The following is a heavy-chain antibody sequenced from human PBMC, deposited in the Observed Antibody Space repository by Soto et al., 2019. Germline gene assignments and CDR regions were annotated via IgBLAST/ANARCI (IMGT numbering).Heavy chain of an antibody. J-gene: IGHJ6*02. CDR2: IYSGGST. CDR1: GFTVSSNY. V-gene: IGHV3-66*01. D-gene: IGHD3-9*01. CDR3: ARDRNDILTGPQWSYYYGMDV. Sequence: PGGSLRLSCAASGFTVSSNYMSWVRQAPGKGLEWVSVIYSGGSTYYADSVKGRFTISRDNSKNTLYLQMNSLRAEDTAVYYCARDRNDILTGPQWSYYYGMDVWGQGTTVTVSS.